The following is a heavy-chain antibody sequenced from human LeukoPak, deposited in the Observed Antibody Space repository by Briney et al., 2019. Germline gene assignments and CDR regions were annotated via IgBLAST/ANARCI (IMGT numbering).Heavy chain of an antibody. J-gene: IGHJ4*02. V-gene: IGHV1-69*13. CDR1: GGTFSSYA. D-gene: IGHD7-27*01. Sequence: SVKVSCKASGGTFSSYAISWVRQAPGQGLEWMGGIIPIFGTANYAQKFQGRVTITADESTSTAYMELSSLRSEDTAVYYCARSPWTQTGEREIWGQGTLVTVSS. CDR2: IIPIFGTA. CDR3: ARSPWTQTGEREI.